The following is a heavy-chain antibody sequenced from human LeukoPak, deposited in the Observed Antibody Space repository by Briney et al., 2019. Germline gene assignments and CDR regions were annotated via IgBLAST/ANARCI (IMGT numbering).Heavy chain of an antibody. CDR2: IKSKTDGSTI. D-gene: IGHD2-21*02. Sequence: GGSLRLSCAASGFTFSNAWMSWVRQAPGKGLEWVGRIKSKTDGSTIDYTAPVKGRFTISRDDSKNTLYLQMNSLKTEDTAVYYCATGAAYCGGDCYSNFDYWGQGTLVTGSS. CDR3: ATGAAYCGGDCYSNFDY. J-gene: IGHJ4*02. V-gene: IGHV3-15*01. CDR1: GFTFSNAW.